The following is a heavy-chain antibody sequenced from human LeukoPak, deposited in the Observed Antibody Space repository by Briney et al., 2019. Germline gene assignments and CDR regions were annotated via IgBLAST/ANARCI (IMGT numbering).Heavy chain of an antibody. V-gene: IGHV3-23*01. J-gene: IGHJ6*03. CDR3: TKGGAVSSKSITMIRGTRRYYYYMDV. D-gene: IGHD3-10*01. CDR2: LSDSGGST. CDR1: GFTFSSCG. Sequence: GESLRLSCAASGFTFSSCGMSWVRQAPGKGLEWVSALSDSGGSTFYADSVKGRFTISRDNSKNTLYLQMNRLRAEDTAVYYCTKGGAVSSKSITMIRGTRRYYYYMDVWGKGTTVTISS.